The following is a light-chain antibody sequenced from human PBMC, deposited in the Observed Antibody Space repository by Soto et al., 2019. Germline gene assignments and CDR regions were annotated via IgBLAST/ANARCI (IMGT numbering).Light chain of an antibody. CDR1: QSIGSN. V-gene: IGKV3-15*01. CDR3: QQYDNWPPT. CDR2: GAS. Sequence: EIVMTQSPSTLSGSPGERSTLSCRASQSIGSNLAWYQQRPGQGPRLLIYGASTRATGIPARFRGSGSGTEFTLNINGLESEDFVVYYCQQYDNWPPTFGGGTKVDIK. J-gene: IGKJ4*01.